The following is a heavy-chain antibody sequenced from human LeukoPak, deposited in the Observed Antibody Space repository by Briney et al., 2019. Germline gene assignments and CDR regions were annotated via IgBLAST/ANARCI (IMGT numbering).Heavy chain of an antibody. D-gene: IGHD2-15*01. CDR1: GFSFSTYA. Sequence: PGGSLRLSCAASGFSFSTYAMTWVRQAPGKGLEWVSTISGSDTTTYYADSVKGRSTISRDNSKNTLYLHMNSLRPEDTAVYYCAKDRAAKGTYYSDYWGQGTLVTVSS. CDR2: ISGSDTTT. CDR3: AKDRAAKGTYYSDY. V-gene: IGHV3-23*01. J-gene: IGHJ4*02.